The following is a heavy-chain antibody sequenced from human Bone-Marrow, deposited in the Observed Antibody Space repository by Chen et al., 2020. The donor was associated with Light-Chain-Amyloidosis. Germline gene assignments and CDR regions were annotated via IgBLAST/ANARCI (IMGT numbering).Heavy chain of an antibody. J-gene: IGHJ5*02. D-gene: IGHD3-3*01. V-gene: IGHV4-39*01. CDR1: GDSINSSPYF. CDR2: VFSTGTT. CDR3: ARHPHYLDWFDP. Sequence: QLQLQESGPGLVKPSETLSLTCTVSGDSINSSPYFWGWIRQSPGNGLEWIGTVFSTGTTYYNPSLKSRLTISVDTSKNQFSLKLSSVTAADTAVYYCARHPHYLDWFDPWGQGTLVIVSS.